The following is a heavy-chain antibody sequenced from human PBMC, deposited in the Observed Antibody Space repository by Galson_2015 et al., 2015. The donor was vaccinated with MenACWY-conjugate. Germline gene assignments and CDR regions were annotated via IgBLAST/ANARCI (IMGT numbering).Heavy chain of an antibody. CDR3: VREYRVGSFAY. V-gene: IGHV1-46*01. Sequence: SVKVSYKASGYTFTTYYMHWVRQAPGQGLEWMGIIRPSGDDGTTYAQKFQGRVTMTRDTSTSTVYMDLSSLRSEDTAVYYCVREYRVGSFAYWGQGTLVTVSS. CDR1: GYTFTTYY. D-gene: IGHD3-16*02. J-gene: IGHJ4*02. CDR2: IRPSGDDGT.